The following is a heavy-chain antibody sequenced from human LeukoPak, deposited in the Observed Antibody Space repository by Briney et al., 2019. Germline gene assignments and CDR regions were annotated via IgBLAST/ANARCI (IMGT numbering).Heavy chain of an antibody. CDR2: ISSSSSYI. CDR1: GFTFSSYS. CDR3: ARGGMTTVTGDY. V-gene: IGHV3-21*01. Sequence: GGSLRPSCAASGFTFSSYSMNWVRQAPGKGLEWVSSISSSSSYIYYADSVKGRFTISRDNAKNSLYLQMNSLRAEDTAVYYCARGGMTTVTGDYWGQGTLVAVSS. D-gene: IGHD4-4*01. J-gene: IGHJ4*02.